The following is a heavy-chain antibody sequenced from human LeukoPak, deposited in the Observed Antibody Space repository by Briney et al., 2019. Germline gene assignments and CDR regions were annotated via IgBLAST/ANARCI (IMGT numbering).Heavy chain of an antibody. V-gene: IGHV3-21*01. CDR2: IAYSSSYI. CDR3: ARAIPSKDVDY. D-gene: IGHD2-15*01. Sequence: GGSLRLSCAASGFTFSTYSMNWVRQAPGKGLEWVSSIAYSSSYIYYADSVRGRFTISRDNVENSLYLQMNSLRAEDTAVYYCARAIPSKDVDYWGQGTLVTVSS. J-gene: IGHJ4*02. CDR1: GFTFSTYS.